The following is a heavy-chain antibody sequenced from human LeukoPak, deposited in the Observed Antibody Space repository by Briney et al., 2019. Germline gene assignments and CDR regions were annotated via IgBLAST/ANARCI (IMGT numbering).Heavy chain of an antibody. D-gene: IGHD5-18*01. CDR2: IYYSGSS. CDR1: GGSISSSNYY. V-gene: IGHV4-39*01. J-gene: IGHJ4*02. Sequence: SETLSLTCTVSGGSISSSNYYWGWVRQPPGKGLEWIGSIYYSGSSYSNPSLKSRVTISVDTSKNRFSLKLSSVTAADTAVYYCRGYTSGYLGGDYWGQGALVTVSS. CDR3: RGYTSGYLGGDY.